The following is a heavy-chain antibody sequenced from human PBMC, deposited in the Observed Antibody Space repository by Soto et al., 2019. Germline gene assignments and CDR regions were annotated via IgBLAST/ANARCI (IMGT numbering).Heavy chain of an antibody. Sequence: GGSLRLSCAASGFTFSSYWMSWVRQAPGKGLEWVANIKQDGSEKYYVDSVKGRFTISRDNAKNSLYLQMNSLRAEDTAVYYCASEQGYSSGWYFDYWGQGTLVTVSS. CDR2: IKQDGSEK. CDR1: GFTFSSYW. CDR3: ASEQGYSSGWYFDY. V-gene: IGHV3-7*05. D-gene: IGHD6-19*01. J-gene: IGHJ4*02.